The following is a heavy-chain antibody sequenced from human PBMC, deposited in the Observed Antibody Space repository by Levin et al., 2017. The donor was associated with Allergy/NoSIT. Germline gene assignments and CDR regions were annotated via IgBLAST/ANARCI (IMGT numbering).Heavy chain of an antibody. J-gene: IGHJ5*02. V-gene: IGHV1-8*01. CDR3: ARGKYSNYPYGSFDT. Sequence: GESLKISCETSGYTFSNYDINWVRQATGQGLEWVGWMNPNSGHTGFAQRFQGRVTMTSNNSISTAYMELSSLTSEDTAVYFCARGKYSNYPYGSFDTWGQGTLVTVSS. CDR2: MNPNSGHT. D-gene: IGHD4-11*01. CDR1: GYTFSNYD.